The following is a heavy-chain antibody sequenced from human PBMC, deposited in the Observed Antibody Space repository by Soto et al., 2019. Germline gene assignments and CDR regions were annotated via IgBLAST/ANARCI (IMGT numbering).Heavy chain of an antibody. J-gene: IGHJ4*02. D-gene: IGHD2-8*01. V-gene: IGHV3-48*01. CDR2: ISGSSSMI. CDR3: ARDLNPRQEMLYALLGY. CDR1: GFTFSSYS. Sequence: EVQLVESGGGLVQPGGSLRLSCAASGFTFSSYSMNWVRQAPGKGLEWGSYISGSSSMIYYADSVKGRFTISRDNAKHSLYLQRNSRRAEDTAVYYCARDLNPRQEMLYALLGYWGQGTLVTVSS.